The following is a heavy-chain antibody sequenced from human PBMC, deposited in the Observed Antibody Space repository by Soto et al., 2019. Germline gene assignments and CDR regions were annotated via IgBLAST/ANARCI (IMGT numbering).Heavy chain of an antibody. V-gene: IGHV1-58*01. D-gene: IGHD3-10*01. CDR1: GFTFTSSV. CDR2: IVVGLGTT. Sequence: ASVKVSCKASGFTFTSSVVQWVRQARGQRIEWIGWIVVGLGTTNYAQKFQARVTITSDMSTSTAYMKRRPVTAAYRARYHWGRGKLAGRGSLHDWGQGTVVTVSS. CDR3: GRGKLAGRGSLHD. J-gene: IGHJ4*02.